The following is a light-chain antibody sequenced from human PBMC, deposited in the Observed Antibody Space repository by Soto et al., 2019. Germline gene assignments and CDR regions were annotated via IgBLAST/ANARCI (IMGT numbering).Light chain of an antibody. Sequence: AIQMTQSPSSLSASVGDRVTITCRASQGIRNDLAWYQQKPGKAPKLLIYATSTLHSGVPSRFSGSGSATDFTLTISSLHPEDFATYYCVPDYDYPRTFGQGTKV. CDR2: ATS. CDR1: QGIRND. J-gene: IGKJ1*01. V-gene: IGKV1-6*01. CDR3: VPDYDYPRT.